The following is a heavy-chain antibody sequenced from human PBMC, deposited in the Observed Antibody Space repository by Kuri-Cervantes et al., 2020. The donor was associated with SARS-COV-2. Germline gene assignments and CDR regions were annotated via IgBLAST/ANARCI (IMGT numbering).Heavy chain of an antibody. J-gene: IGHJ5*02. CDR1: GFTVSSNY. CDR3: ARDRSNYKGNNWFDP. V-gene: IGHV3-53*01. Sequence: GESLKISCAASGFTVSSNYMSWVRQAPGKGLEWVSVIYSGGSTYYADPVKGRFTISRDNSKNTLYLQMNSLRAEDTAVYYCARDRSNYKGNNWFDPWGQGTLVTVSS. D-gene: IGHD4-11*01. CDR2: IYSGGST.